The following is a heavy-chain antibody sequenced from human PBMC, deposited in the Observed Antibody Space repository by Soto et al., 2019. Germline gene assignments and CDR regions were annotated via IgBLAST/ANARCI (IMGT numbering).Heavy chain of an antibody. CDR1: GFTFSSYG. D-gene: IGHD1-7*01. Sequence: QVQLVESGGGVVHPGRSLRLSCAASGFTFSSYGMHWVRQAPGKGLEWVAVISYDGSNKYYADSVKGRFTISRDNSRNTLYLQMNSLRDEDTAVYYCAKVGDWNYAFDYWGQGTLVTVSS. CDR3: AKVGDWNYAFDY. V-gene: IGHV3-30*18. J-gene: IGHJ4*02. CDR2: ISYDGSNK.